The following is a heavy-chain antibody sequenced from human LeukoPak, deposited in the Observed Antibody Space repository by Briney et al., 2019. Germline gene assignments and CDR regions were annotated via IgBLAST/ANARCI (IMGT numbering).Heavy chain of an antibody. Sequence: ASVKVSCKASGYTFTGYHMHWVRQAPGQGLEWMGRINPNSGDTNYAQKFQGRVTMTRDTSISAAYMELSRLRSDDTAVYYCARDYCSSTSCLFDYWGQGTLVTVSS. V-gene: IGHV1-2*06. CDR3: ARDYCSSTSCLFDY. D-gene: IGHD2-2*01. J-gene: IGHJ4*02. CDR1: GYTFTGYH. CDR2: INPNSGDT.